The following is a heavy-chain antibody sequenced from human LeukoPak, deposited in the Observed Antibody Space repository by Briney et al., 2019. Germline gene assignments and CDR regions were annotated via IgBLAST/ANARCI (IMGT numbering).Heavy chain of an antibody. CDR2: IWYGGSNK. Sequence: GRSLRLSCAASGFTFSSYGMHWVRQAPGKGLEWVAVIWYGGSNKYYADSVKGRFTISRDNSKNTLYLQMNSLRAEDTAVYYCARGGVSGSYFEGAFDIWGQGTMVTVSS. CDR1: GFTFSSYG. D-gene: IGHD1-26*01. CDR3: ARGGVSGSYFEGAFDI. V-gene: IGHV3-33*08. J-gene: IGHJ3*02.